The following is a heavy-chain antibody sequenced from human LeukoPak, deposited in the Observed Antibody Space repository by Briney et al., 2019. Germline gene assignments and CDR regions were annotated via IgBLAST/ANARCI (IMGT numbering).Heavy chain of an antibody. CDR3: ARHDGATLDY. CDR1: GGSXXSYY. J-gene: IGHJ4*02. Sequence: SETLSLTCTVSGGSXXSYYWSWIRQPPXXXLEWIGYIYYSGSTNYNPSLKSRVTISVDTSKNQFSLKLSSVTAADTAVYYCARHDGATLDYWGQGTLVTVSS. D-gene: IGHD5-12*01. CDR2: IYYSGST. V-gene: IGHV4-59*08.